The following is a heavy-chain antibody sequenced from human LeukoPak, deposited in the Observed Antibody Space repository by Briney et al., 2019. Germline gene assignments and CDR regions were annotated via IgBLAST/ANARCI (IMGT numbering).Heavy chain of an antibody. V-gene: IGHV4-34*01. CDR1: GGSFSGYY. CDR3: ARGAPPWQWLTSTGTPWFDP. Sequence: PSEALSLTCAVYGGSFSGYYWSWIRQPPGKGLEWIGEINHSGSTNYNPSLKSRVTISVDTSKNQFSLKLSSVTAADTAVYYCARGAPPWQWLTSTGTPWFDPWGQGTLVTVSS. D-gene: IGHD6-19*01. J-gene: IGHJ5*02. CDR2: INHSGST.